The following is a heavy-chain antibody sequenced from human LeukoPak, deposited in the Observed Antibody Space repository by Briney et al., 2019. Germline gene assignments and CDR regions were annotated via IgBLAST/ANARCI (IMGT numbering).Heavy chain of an antibody. J-gene: IGHJ4*02. Sequence: ETLSLTCAVYGGSFSGYYWSWIRQPPGKGLEWIGEINHSGSTNYNPSLTSRVTISVDTSKNQFSLKLSSVTAADTAVYYCASPGIAVAGTDYWGQGTLVTVSS. CDR1: GGSFSGYY. CDR2: INHSGST. V-gene: IGHV4-34*01. D-gene: IGHD6-19*01. CDR3: ASPGIAVAGTDY.